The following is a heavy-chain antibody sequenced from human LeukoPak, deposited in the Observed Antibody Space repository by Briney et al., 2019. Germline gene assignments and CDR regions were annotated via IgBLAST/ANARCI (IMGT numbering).Heavy chain of an antibody. V-gene: IGHV3-74*01. CDR3: ARDLDWLLFDY. D-gene: IGHD3-9*01. J-gene: IGHJ4*02. Sequence: GGSLRLSCAASGLTFSTTYMRWVRQAPGKGLVWVSRVKYGGSTTTYAGSVQGGSTISSDRAKNILYLQMNSLRVGHCAVYYCARDLDWLLFDYWGQGTLVTVSS. CDR1: GLTFSTTY. CDR2: VKYGGSTT.